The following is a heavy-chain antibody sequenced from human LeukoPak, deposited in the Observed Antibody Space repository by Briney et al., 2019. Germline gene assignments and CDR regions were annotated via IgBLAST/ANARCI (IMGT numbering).Heavy chain of an antibody. CDR3: ARGRGYCSGGTCYPGFLDY. V-gene: IGHV3-48*03. CDR2: ISSSGSTR. J-gene: IGHJ4*02. Sequence: PGGSLRLSCAASGFTFSSYEMNWVRQAPGKGLEWVSYISSSGSTRYYAESVKGRFTISRDNAKNSLYLQMNSLRAEDTAVYYCARGRGYCSGGTCYPGFLDYWGREPWSPSPQ. CDR1: GFTFSSYE. D-gene: IGHD2-15*01.